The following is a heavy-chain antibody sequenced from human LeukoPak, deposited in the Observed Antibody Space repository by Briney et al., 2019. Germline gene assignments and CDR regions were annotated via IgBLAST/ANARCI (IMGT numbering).Heavy chain of an antibody. V-gene: IGHV3-23*01. CDR1: GFTFSSYA. Sequence: GGSLRLSCGASGFTFSSYAMSWVRQAPGKGLEWVSAISGSGGSTYYADSVKGRFTISRDNSKNTLYLQMNSLRAEDRAVYVCATDLWVVPAANENWFDPWGQGTLVTLSS. CDR2: ISGSGGST. CDR3: ATDLWVVPAANENWFDP. D-gene: IGHD2-2*01. J-gene: IGHJ5*02.